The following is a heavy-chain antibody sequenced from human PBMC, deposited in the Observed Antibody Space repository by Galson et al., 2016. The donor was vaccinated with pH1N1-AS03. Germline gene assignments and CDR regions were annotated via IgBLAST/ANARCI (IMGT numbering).Heavy chain of an antibody. J-gene: IGHJ4*02. CDR1: GFPFSGYR. V-gene: IGHV3-21*01. CDR3: ARDGPPQGISVAGSFDF. D-gene: IGHD6-19*01. CDR2: ISTSSSSI. Sequence: SLRLSCAASGFPFSGYRMNWVRQAPGKGLEWVSFISTSSSSIYYEDSVKGRFTISRDNAQNLLYLQMNSLRDEDTAVYYCARDGPPQGISVAGSFDFWGQGTLVTVSS.